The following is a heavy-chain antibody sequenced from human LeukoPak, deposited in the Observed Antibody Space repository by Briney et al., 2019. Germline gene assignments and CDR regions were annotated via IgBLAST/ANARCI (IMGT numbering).Heavy chain of an antibody. Sequence: PGGSLRLSCAASGFTFSTYAMHWVRQAPGKGLEWVALIRDDGTNKYYADSVKGRFTISGDISKNTLYLQLNSLRAEDTAAYYCAKDAYADYDLRYWGQGTLVTVSS. V-gene: IGHV3-30*02. D-gene: IGHD4-17*01. CDR3: AKDAYADYDLRY. CDR2: IRDDGTNK. J-gene: IGHJ4*02. CDR1: GFTFSTYA.